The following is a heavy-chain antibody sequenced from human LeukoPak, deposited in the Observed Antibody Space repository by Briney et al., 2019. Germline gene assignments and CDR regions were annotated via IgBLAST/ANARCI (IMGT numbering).Heavy chain of an antibody. V-gene: IGHV1-2*02. J-gene: IGHJ4*02. Sequence: ASVKVSCKASGYTFTGYYMHWVRQAPGQGLEWMGWINPNSGGTNYAQKFQGRVTMTRGTSISTAYMELSRLRSDDTAVYYCARGAWFGELLLGDYWGQGTLVTVSS. D-gene: IGHD3-10*01. CDR2: INPNSGGT. CDR1: GYTFTGYY. CDR3: ARGAWFGELLLGDY.